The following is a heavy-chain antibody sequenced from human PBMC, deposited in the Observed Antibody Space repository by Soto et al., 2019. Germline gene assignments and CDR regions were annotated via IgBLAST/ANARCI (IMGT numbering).Heavy chain of an antibody. CDR3: TRHAPGGNFSFDI. Sequence: EVQLAESGGGLVQPGGSLKLSCAASGFTFSGSTMHWVRQASGKGLEWVGRIRSKANSYATAYAASVQGRFTISSDDAKSTAYLQMNRLKTDDTAVYYCTRHAPGGNFSFDIWGRGTMVTVSS. J-gene: IGHJ3*02. CDR1: GFTFSGST. CDR2: IRSKANSYAT. D-gene: IGHD2-21*01. V-gene: IGHV3-73*01.